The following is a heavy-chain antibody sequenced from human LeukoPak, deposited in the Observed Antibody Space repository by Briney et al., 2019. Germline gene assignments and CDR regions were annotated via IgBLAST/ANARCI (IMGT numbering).Heavy chain of an antibody. CDR1: RYTFTSYD. D-gene: IGHD2-15*01. CDR3: ARVHCSGRSCYSRLAPAAGYRYYFDY. CDR2: MNPNSGNT. Sequence: ASVKVSCKASRYTFTSYDINWLRQATGQGLEWRGWMNPNSGNTGYAQEFKGRVTMSRNTSISTAYMELSSLRSEGTAVYYCARVHCSGRSCYSRLAPAAGYRYYFDYWGQGTLVTVSS. J-gene: IGHJ4*02. V-gene: IGHV1-8*01.